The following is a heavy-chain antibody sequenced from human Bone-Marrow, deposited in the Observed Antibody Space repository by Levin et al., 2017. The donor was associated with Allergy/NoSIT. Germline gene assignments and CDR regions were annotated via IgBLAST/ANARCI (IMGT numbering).Heavy chain of an antibody. CDR2: INPNSGGT. CDR1: GYTFTGYY. D-gene: IGHD5-12*01. Sequence: AASVKVSCKASGYTFTGYYMHWVRQAPGQGLEWMGRINPNSGGTNYAQKFQGRVTMTRDTSISTAYMELSRLRSDDTAVYYCARGLRGYSGYDYVSYYYYYMDVWGKGTTVTVSS. CDR3: ARGLRGYSGYDYVSYYYYYMDV. J-gene: IGHJ6*03. V-gene: IGHV1-2*06.